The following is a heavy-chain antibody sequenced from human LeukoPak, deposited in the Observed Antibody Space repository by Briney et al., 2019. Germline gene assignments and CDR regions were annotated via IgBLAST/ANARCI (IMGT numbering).Heavy chain of an antibody. Sequence: KTSQTLSLTCTVSGGSISSGDYYWSWIRQPPGKGLEWIGYIYYSGSTNYNPSLKSRVTISVDKSKNQFSLKLSSVTAADTAVYYCVRGAEAETSPLDFWGQGTLVIVS. CDR3: VRGAEAETSPLDF. CDR1: GGSISSGDYY. D-gene: IGHD6-13*01. V-gene: IGHV4-61*05. CDR2: IYYSGST. J-gene: IGHJ4*02.